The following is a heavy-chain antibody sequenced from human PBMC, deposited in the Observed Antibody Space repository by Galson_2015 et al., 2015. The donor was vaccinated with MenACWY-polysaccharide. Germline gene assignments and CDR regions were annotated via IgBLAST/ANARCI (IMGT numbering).Heavy chain of an antibody. Sequence: SLRLACAASGFTFSGFWMSWVHQAPGKGLGGVANIKQDGSEKYYVDSVKGRFTISRDSAKNSLYLQMNSLRAEDMAVYYCARYRDRSGRRFDYWGQGTLVPVSS. CDR3: ARYRDRSGRRFDY. V-gene: IGHV3-7*01. CDR1: GFTFSGFW. CDR2: IKQDGSEK. J-gene: IGHJ4*02. D-gene: IGHD3-22*01.